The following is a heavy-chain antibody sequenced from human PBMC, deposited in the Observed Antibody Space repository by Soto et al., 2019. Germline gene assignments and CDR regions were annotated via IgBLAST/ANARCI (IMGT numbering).Heavy chain of an antibody. CDR1: GGSISIGGYY. CDR3: ATYGSGTYKPTTFDY. D-gene: IGHD3-10*01. CDR2: IFYSGST. Sequence: PSETLSLTCTVSGGSISIGGYYWSWIRQHPGKGLEWIGYIFYSGSTYYNPSLKSRVTISVDTSKNQFSLKLSSVTAADTAVYYCATYGSGTYKPTTFDYWGQGTLVTVSS. V-gene: IGHV4-31*03. J-gene: IGHJ4*02.